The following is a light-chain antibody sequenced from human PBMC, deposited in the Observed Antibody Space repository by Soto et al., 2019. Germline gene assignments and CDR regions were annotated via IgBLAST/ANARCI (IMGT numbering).Light chain of an antibody. CDR3: QQSYSTPPAT. Sequence: DIQMTQSPSSLSASVGDRVTITCRASQSISSYLNWYQQKQGKAPKLLTYAASSLQSGVPSRFSGSGSGTDFTLTISSLQPEDFATYYCQQSYSTPPATFGQGTKLEIK. V-gene: IGKV1-39*01. J-gene: IGKJ2*01. CDR2: AAS. CDR1: QSISSY.